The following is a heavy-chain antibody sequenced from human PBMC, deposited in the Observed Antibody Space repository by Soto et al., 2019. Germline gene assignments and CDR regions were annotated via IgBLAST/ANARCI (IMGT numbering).Heavy chain of an antibody. V-gene: IGHV1-46*03. CDR3: ARSIWGSYREKYFDY. J-gene: IGHJ4*02. CDR2: INPSGGST. Sequence: ASVKVSCKASGYTFTSYYMHWARQAPGQGPEWMGIINPSGGSTSYAQKFQGRVTMTRDTSTSTVYMELSSLRSEDTAVYYCARSIWGSYREKYFDYWGQGTLVTVSS. CDR1: GYTFTSYY. D-gene: IGHD3-16*02.